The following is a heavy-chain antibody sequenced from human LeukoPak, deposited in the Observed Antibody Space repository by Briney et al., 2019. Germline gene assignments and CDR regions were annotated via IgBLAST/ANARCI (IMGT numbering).Heavy chain of an antibody. J-gene: IGHJ4*02. V-gene: IGHV3-30*18. CDR1: GFTFSSYA. Sequence: GGSLRLSCAASGFTFSSYAMHWVRQAPGKGLEWVAVISYDGSNKYYADSVKGRFTISRDNSKNTLYLQMNSLRAEDTAVYYCAKSAYGDYYFDYWGQGTLVTVSS. CDR2: ISYDGSNK. D-gene: IGHD4-17*01. CDR3: AKSAYGDYYFDY.